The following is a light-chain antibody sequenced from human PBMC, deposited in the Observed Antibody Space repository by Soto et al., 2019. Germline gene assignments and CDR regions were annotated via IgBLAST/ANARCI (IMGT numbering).Light chain of an antibody. V-gene: IGLV1-40*01. J-gene: IGLJ3*02. CDR2: GNS. CDR1: SSNIGAGYD. Sequence: QLVLTQPPSVSGAPGQRVTISCTESSSNIGAGYDVHWYQQLPGTAPKLLIYGNSNRPSGVPDRFSGSKSGTSASLAITGLQAEDESDYYCQSYDSSLRAWVFGGGTKLTVL. CDR3: QSYDSSLRAWV.